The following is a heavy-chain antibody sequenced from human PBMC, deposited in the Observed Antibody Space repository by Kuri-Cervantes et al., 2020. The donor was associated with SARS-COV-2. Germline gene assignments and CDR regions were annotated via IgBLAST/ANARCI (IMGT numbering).Heavy chain of an antibody. CDR3: ARPGGTGNFDY. J-gene: IGHJ4*01. D-gene: IGHD7-27*01. CDR1: GYTFTSYA. Sequence: SVKVSCKASGYTFTSYAMNWVRQAPGQGLEWMGGIIPILGIANYAQKFQGRVTITADKSTSTAYMELSSLRSEDTAVYYCARPGGTGNFDYWGQGTLVTVSS. CDR2: IIPILGIA. V-gene: IGHV1-69*10.